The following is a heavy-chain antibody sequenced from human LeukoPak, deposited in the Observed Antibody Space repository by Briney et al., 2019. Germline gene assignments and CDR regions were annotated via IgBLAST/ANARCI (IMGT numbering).Heavy chain of an antibody. Sequence: SETLSLTCTVSGGSISSSSYYWGWIRQPPGKGLEWIGRIYTSGSTNYNPSLKSRVTISVDTSKNQFSLKLSSVTAADTAVYYCASLYYDSSGYYYDYWGQGTLVTVSS. V-gene: IGHV4-61*02. D-gene: IGHD3-22*01. CDR3: ASLYYDSSGYYYDY. CDR1: GGSISSSSYY. CDR2: IYTSGST. J-gene: IGHJ4*02.